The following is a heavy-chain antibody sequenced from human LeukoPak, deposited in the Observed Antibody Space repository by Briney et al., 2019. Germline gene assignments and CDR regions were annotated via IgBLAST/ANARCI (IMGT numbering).Heavy chain of an antibody. CDR2: IYYSGST. D-gene: IGHD5-12*01. V-gene: IGHV4-59*01. Sequence: SETLSLTCTVSGGSISSYYWSWIRQPPGKGLEWIGYIYYSGSTNYNPSLKSRVTISVDTSKNQFSLKLSSLNAAATAVYYCAREKRYSGYDGVYGMDVWGQGTTVTVSS. CDR1: GGSISSYY. CDR3: AREKRYSGYDGVYGMDV. J-gene: IGHJ6*02.